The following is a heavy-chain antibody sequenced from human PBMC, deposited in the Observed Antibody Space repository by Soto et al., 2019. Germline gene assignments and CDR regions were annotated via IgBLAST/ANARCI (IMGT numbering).Heavy chain of an antibody. D-gene: IGHD6-19*01. Sequence: QITLKESGPTLVKPTQTLTLTCTFSGFSFSTTGVGVGWIRQPPGKALEWLALIYWDDDKRYSPSLKSRLTITKDTSKNRVVLTLTNMDPVDTATYYCAHRQAQGIGLAGTFDSWGQGTLFTVSS. CDR1: GFSFSTTGVG. CDR3: AHRQAQGIGLAGTFDS. CDR2: IYWDDDK. J-gene: IGHJ4*02. V-gene: IGHV2-5*02.